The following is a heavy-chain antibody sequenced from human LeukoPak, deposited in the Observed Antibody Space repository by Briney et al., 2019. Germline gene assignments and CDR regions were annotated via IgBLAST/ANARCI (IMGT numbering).Heavy chain of an antibody. CDR2: ISAYNGNT. Sequence: ASVKVSCKASGYTFTSYGISWVRQAPGQGLEWMGWISAYNGNTNYAQKLQGRVTMTTDTSTSTAYMELRSLRSDDTAVYYCALWEYGSGSYCNLDYWGQGTLVTVSS. V-gene: IGHV1-18*01. CDR1: GYTFTSYG. J-gene: IGHJ4*02. D-gene: IGHD3-10*01. CDR3: ALWEYGSGSYCNLDY.